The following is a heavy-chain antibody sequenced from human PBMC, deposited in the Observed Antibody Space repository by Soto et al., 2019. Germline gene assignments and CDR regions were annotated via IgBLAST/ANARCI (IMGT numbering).Heavy chain of an antibody. Sequence: GGSLRLSCAASGFTFSGYSMNWVRQAPGKGLEWVSSISSSSSYIYYADSVKGRFTISRDNAKNSLYLQMNSLRAEDTAVYYCASSYDFGEDDYWGQGTLVTVSS. D-gene: IGHD3-10*01. J-gene: IGHJ4*02. V-gene: IGHV3-21*01. CDR3: ASSYDFGEDDY. CDR2: ISSSSSYI. CDR1: GFTFSGYS.